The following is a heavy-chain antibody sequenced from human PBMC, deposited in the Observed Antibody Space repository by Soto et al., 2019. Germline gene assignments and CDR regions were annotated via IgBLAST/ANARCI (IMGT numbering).Heavy chain of an antibody. CDR1: GFTFSSYW. D-gene: IGHD5-12*01. V-gene: IGHV3-74*01. Sequence: EVQLVESGGGLVQPGGSLRLSCAASGFTFSSYWMHWVRQAPGKGLVWVSRINSDGSRTSYADSVKGRFTISRDNAKNTLYLQMNSLRAEDTAVYYCAREPRDGYNPDYWGQGTLVTVSS. CDR2: INSDGSRT. J-gene: IGHJ4*02. CDR3: AREPRDGYNPDY.